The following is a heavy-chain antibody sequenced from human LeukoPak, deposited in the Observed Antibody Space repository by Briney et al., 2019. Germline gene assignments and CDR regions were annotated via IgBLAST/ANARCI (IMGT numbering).Heavy chain of an antibody. V-gene: IGHV4-34*01. CDR2: IHHSGST. CDR3: ARSHLPAEQTYLDWFDP. Sequence: SETLSLTCAVYGGSFSGYHWSWIRQSPGKGLEWIGEIHHSGSTYYNPSLKSRVTISVDTSKNQFSLKLSSVTAADTAVYYCARSHLPAEQTYLDWFDPWGQGTLVTVSS. CDR1: GGSFSGYH. D-gene: IGHD1/OR15-1a*01. J-gene: IGHJ5*02.